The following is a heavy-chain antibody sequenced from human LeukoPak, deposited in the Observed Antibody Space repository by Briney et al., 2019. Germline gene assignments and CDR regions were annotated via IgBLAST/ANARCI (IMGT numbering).Heavy chain of an antibody. CDR3: ARGYSSGYYFDY. J-gene: IGHJ4*02. CDR2: IYSGGST. V-gene: IGHV3-66*01. Sequence: GGSLRLSCAASGFTVSSNYMSWVRQAPGKGLEWVSVIYSGGSTYYADSVKGRFTISSDNSKNTLYLQMNSLRAEDTAVYYCARGYSSGYYFDYWGQGTLVTVSS. D-gene: IGHD6-19*01. CDR1: GFTVSSNY.